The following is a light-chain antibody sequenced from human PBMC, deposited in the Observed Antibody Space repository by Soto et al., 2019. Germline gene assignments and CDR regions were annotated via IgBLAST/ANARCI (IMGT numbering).Light chain of an antibody. V-gene: IGLV1-40*01. CDR2: GNT. Sequence: QSVLTQPPSVSGAPGQRVTISCTGSSSNIGAGYPVHWYQQLPGTAPKLLIHGNTNRPSGVPDRFSGSRSGLAITGLQAEDEADYSCQSYDSSLSGYVFATGTKVTVL. CDR1: SSNIGAGYP. J-gene: IGLJ1*01. CDR3: QSYDSSLSGYV.